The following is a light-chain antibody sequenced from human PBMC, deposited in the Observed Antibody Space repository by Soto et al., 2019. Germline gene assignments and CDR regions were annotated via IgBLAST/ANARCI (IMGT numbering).Light chain of an antibody. CDR1: QSVSSN. Sequence: EIAMTQSPATLSVSPGERATLSCRASQSVSSNLAWYQQKPGQAPRLLIYRASTRATGIPARFSGSGSGTEFTLTISSLRSEDFAVYYCQQYTNWPPWTFGQGTKVEIK. V-gene: IGKV3-15*01. J-gene: IGKJ1*01. CDR2: RAS. CDR3: QQYTNWPPWT.